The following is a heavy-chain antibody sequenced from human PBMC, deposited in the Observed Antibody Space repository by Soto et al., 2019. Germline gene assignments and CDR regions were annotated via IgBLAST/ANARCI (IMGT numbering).Heavy chain of an antibody. CDR1: GGSFSGYY. V-gene: IGHV4-34*01. CDR2: INHSGST. CDR3: ARDKIHGLIDY. Sequence: PSETLSLTCAVYGGSFSGYYWTWIRQPPGTGLEWIGEINHSGSTNYNPSLKSRVTISVDTSKNQFSLKLTSVTAADTAVYYCARDKIHGLIDYWGQGTLVTVSS. J-gene: IGHJ4*02.